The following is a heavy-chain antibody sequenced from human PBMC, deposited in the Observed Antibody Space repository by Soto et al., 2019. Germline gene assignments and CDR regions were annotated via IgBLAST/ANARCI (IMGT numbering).Heavy chain of an antibody. D-gene: IGHD3-22*01. CDR3: ARGLGITMIVVADDAFDI. V-gene: IGHV4-34*01. J-gene: IGHJ3*02. Sequence: SETLSLTCAVYGGSFSGYYWSWIRQPPGKGLEWIGEINHSGSTNYNPSLKSRVTISVDTSKDQFSLKLSSVTAADTTVYYCARGLGITMIVVADDAFDIWGQGTMVTVSS. CDR2: INHSGST. CDR1: GGSFSGYY.